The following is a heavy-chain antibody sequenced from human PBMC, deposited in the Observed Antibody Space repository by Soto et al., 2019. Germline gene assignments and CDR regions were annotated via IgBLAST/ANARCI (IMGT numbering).Heavy chain of an antibody. CDR2: ISVHNGNT. J-gene: IGHJ4*02. Sequence: QVQLVQSGTEVKKPGASVKVSCKASGYTFTSYGIRWVRQAPGQGLEWMGWISVHNGNTKYAQKLQGRVTMTTDTTTSTAYMEVRSLRSDDTAVYYCARDLNLGLGDYWGQGTLVTVSS. V-gene: IGHV1-18*01. CDR3: ARDLNLGLGDY. D-gene: IGHD7-27*01. CDR1: GYTFTSYG.